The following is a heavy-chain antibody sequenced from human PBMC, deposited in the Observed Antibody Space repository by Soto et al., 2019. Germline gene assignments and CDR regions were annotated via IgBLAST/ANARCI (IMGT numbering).Heavy chain of an antibody. CDR1: GYSFTSYG. CDR2: ISAYNGNT. Sequence: ASVKVSFKASGYSFTSYGISWVRQAPGQGLEWMGWISAYNGNTNYAQKLQGRVTMTTDTSTSTAYMELRSLRSDDTAVYYCARVEQWLVIVDAFDVWGQGTMVTVSS. V-gene: IGHV1-18*01. CDR3: ARVEQWLVIVDAFDV. J-gene: IGHJ3*01. D-gene: IGHD6-19*01.